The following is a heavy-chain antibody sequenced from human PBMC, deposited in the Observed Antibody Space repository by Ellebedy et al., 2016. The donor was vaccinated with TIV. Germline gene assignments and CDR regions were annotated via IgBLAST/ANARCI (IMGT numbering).Heavy chain of an antibody. D-gene: IGHD5-24*01. CDR3: ARSRDGYNFIGDY. J-gene: IGHJ4*02. Sequence: GESLKISCTASGFIFSDYSMHWVRQAPGKGPEWVAVISYDGSQEYYADSVRGRFTISRDNAKNTLYLQMNSLRAEDTAVYYCARSRDGYNFIGDYWGQGTLVTVSS. CDR2: ISYDGSQE. CDR1: GFIFSDYS. V-gene: IGHV3-30*04.